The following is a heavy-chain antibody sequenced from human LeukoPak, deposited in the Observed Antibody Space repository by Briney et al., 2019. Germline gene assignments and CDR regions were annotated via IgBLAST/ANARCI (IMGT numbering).Heavy chain of an antibody. CDR2: IYTSGSA. J-gene: IGHJ6*03. D-gene: IGHD3-10*01. CDR1: GGSISSGSYY. CDR3: ARAQGVRGVMGIPYYYYYMDV. Sequence: SETLSLTCSVSGGSISSGSYYWSWIRQPAGKGLEWIGRIYTSGSANYNPSLESRVTISVDTSKNQFSLKLSSVTAADTAVYYCARAQGVRGVMGIPYYYYYMDVWGKGTTVTISS. V-gene: IGHV4-61*02.